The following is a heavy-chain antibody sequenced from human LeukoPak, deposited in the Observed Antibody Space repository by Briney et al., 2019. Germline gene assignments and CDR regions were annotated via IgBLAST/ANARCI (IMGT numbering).Heavy chain of an antibody. CDR1: GFTFSSYA. CDR3: ANDIVHGYKTYAFDI. J-gene: IGHJ3*02. CDR2: ISGSGGST. Sequence: GGSLRLSCAASGFTFSSYAMSWVRQAPGKGLEWVAAISGSGGSTYYADSVKGRFTISRDNSKNTLYLQMNSLRAEDTAVYYCANDIVHGYKTYAFDIWGQGTMVTVSS. D-gene: IGHD5-12*01. V-gene: IGHV3-23*01.